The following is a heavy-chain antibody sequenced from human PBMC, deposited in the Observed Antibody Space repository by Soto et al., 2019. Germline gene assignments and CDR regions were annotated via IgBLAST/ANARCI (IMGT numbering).Heavy chain of an antibody. V-gene: IGHV1-18*04. CDR2: ISAYNGNT. J-gene: IGHJ5*02. D-gene: IGHD6-6*01. Sequence: QVQLVQSGAEVKKPGASVKVSCKASGYTFTTYGISWVRQAPGQGLEWMGWISAYNGNTNYAQKFQGRVTMTKDTPTSTAYMELRSLRSDDTAVYYCARDREAARPGWFDPWGQGTLVTVSS. CDR1: GYTFTTYG. CDR3: ARDREAARPGWFDP.